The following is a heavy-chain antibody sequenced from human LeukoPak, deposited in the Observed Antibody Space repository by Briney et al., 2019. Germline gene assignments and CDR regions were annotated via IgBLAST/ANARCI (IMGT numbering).Heavy chain of an antibody. J-gene: IGHJ3*02. D-gene: IGHD3-22*01. CDR2: ISSSSSYI. V-gene: IGHV3-21*04. CDR1: GFTFSSYR. CDR3: TKDPWDRSGYAFDI. Sequence: PGGSLRLSCAASGFTFSSYRMTWVRQAPGKGLEWVSSISSSSSYIYYADSVKGRFTISRDNAKNSLYLQMNSLRAEDTAIYYCTKDPWDRSGYAFDIWGQGQWSPSLQ.